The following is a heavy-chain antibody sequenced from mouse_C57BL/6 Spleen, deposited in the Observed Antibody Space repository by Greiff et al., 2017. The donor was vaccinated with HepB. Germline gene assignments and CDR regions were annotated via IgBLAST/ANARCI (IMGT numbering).Heavy chain of an antibody. D-gene: IGHD1-1*01. CDR3: ARYYGSSYDYAMDY. CDR2: IDPSDSET. CDR1: GYTFTSYW. V-gene: IGHV1-52*01. Sequence: QVQLQQSGAELVRPGSSVKLSCKASGYTFTSYWMHWVKQRPIQGLEWIGNIDPSDSETHYNQKFKDKATLTVDKSSSTAYMQLSSLTSEDSAVYYCARYYGSSYDYAMDYWGQGTSVTVSS. J-gene: IGHJ4*01.